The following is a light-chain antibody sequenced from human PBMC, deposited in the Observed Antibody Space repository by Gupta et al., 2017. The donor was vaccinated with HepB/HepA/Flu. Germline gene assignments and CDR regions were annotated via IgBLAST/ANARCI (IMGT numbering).Light chain of an antibody. CDR2: APC. CDR1: QGIRND. Sequence: DTQRTQSPSSLSASVGDRVTITCRASQGIRNDLGWYQKKPGKAPTRPIYAPCMFQSALPSRFTGSSSATYFTLTISSLQPEDFATYCCRQVDSYPYTFGQGTKLEIK. V-gene: IGKV1-17*01. J-gene: IGKJ2*01. CDR3: RQVDSYPYT.